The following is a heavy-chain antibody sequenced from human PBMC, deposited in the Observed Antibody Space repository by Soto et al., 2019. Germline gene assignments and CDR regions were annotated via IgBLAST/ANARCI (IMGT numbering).Heavy chain of an antibody. V-gene: IGHV1-18*01. CDR2: ISAYNANT. CDR3: ARKPHGSSITMIRRGGAYYFDY. CDR1: GYTFTSYV. J-gene: IGHJ4*02. D-gene: IGHD3-10*01. Sequence: QVQLVQSGGEVKKPGASVKVSCKASGYTFTSYVISWVRQAPGQGLEWMGWISAYNANTNYAQKVQGRVVMTTDTSTSTAYIELRSLRSDDTAVYYCARKPHGSSITMIRRGGAYYFDYWGQGTLVTVSS.